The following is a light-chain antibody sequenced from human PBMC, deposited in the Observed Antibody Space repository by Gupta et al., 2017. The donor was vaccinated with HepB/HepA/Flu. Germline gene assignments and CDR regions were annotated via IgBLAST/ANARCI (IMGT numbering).Light chain of an antibody. CDR3: QQRGNWPFT. CDR2: DAS. J-gene: IGKJ3*01. Sequence: EIVLTQSPATLSVSPGERATLSCRASQSVSRLLLAWYQHKPGQAPRLLISDASTRATGTPARFSGSGSGTDFTLTINSLEPEDFAVYYCQQRGNWPFTFGHGTRVDLK. V-gene: IGKV3-11*01. CDR1: QSVSRLL.